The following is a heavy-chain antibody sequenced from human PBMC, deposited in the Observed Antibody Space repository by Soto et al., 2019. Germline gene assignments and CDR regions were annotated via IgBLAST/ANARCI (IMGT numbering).Heavy chain of an antibody. J-gene: IGHJ5*02. V-gene: IGHV1-69*12. CDR1: GGTFSSYA. D-gene: IGHD5-18*01. CDR3: ARDPTGYSYGRNWFDP. CDR2: IIPIFGTA. Sequence: QVQLVQSGAEVKKPGSSVKVSCKASGGTFSSYAISWVRQAPGQGLEWMGGIIPIFGTANYAQKFQGRVTITADESTSTAYMELSSLRSEDTAVYYWARDPTGYSYGRNWFDPWGQGTLVTVSS.